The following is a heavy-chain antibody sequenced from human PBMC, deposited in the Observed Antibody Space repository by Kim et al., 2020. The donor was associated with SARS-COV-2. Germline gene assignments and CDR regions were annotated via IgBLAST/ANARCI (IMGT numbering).Heavy chain of an antibody. D-gene: IGHD3-22*01. CDR3: ASVYYYDSGGWRYFDY. Sequence: GGSLRLSCAASGFTVSTNYMSWVRQAPGRGLEWVSVIYTSGYTYYADSVRGRFTFSRDNSKNTLYLQMDSLRAEDTAVYYCASVYYYDSGGWRYFDYWGQGTLVTVSS. J-gene: IGHJ4*02. V-gene: IGHV3-53*01. CDR1: GFTVSTNY. CDR2: IYTSGYT.